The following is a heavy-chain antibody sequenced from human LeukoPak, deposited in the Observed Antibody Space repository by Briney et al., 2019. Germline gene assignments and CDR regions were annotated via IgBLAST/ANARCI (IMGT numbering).Heavy chain of an antibody. D-gene: IGHD7-27*01. CDR1: GFTFDDYA. Sequence: PGRSLRLSRAASGFTFDDYAMHWVRQAPGKGLEWVSGISWNSGSIGYADSVKGRFTISRDNAKNSLYLQMNSLRAEDTALYYCAKGKLLGIRELPDYWGQGTLATVSS. V-gene: IGHV3-9*01. CDR3: AKGKLLGIRELPDY. CDR2: ISWNSGSI. J-gene: IGHJ4*02.